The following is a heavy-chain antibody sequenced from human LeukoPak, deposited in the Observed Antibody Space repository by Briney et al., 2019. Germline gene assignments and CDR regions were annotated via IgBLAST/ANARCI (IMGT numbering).Heavy chain of an antibody. D-gene: IGHD2-15*01. V-gene: IGHV4-39*07. CDR1: GGSIYSSTYY. CDR3: ARDGGGLYYYYYTDV. Sequence: SETLSLTCTVSGGSIYSSTYYWGWIRQPPGKGLEWIGSIYYSGSTYYNPSLKSRVTISVAASKNQFSLKLSSVTAADTVVYYCARDGGGLYYYYYTDVWGKGTTVTVSS. J-gene: IGHJ6*03. CDR2: IYYSGST.